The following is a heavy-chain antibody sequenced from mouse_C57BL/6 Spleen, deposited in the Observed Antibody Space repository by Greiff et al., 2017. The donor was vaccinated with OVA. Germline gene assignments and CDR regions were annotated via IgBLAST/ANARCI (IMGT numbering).Heavy chain of an antibody. J-gene: IGHJ1*03. CDR2: ISDGGSYT. CDR3: ARDYDYPWYFDV. Sequence: DVQLVESGGGLVKPGGSLKLSCAASGFTFSSYAMSWVRQTPEKRLEWVATISDGGSYTYYPDNVKGRFTISRDNAKNNLYLQMSHLKSEDTAMYYCARDYDYPWYFDVWGTGTTVTVSS. V-gene: IGHV5-4*01. D-gene: IGHD2-4*01. CDR1: GFTFSSYA.